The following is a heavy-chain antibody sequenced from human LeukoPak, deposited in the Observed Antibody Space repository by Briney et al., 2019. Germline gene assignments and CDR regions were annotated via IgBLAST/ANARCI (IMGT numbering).Heavy chain of an antibody. Sequence: GGSLRLSCAASGFTFSSYGMPWVRQAPGKGLEWVAVISYDGSNKYYADSVKGRFTISRDNSKNTLYLQMNSLRAEDTAVYYCAKVGGYLDYWGQGTLVTVSS. CDR1: GFTFSSYG. CDR2: ISYDGSNK. CDR3: AKVGGYLDY. D-gene: IGHD2-15*01. J-gene: IGHJ4*02. V-gene: IGHV3-30*18.